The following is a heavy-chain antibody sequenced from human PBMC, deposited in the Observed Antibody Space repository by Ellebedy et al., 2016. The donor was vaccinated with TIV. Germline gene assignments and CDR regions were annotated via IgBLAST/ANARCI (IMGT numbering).Heavy chain of an antibody. CDR2: ISGIGGST. Sequence: PGGSLRLSCAASGFTFSSYAMSRFRQAPGKGLEWVPAISGIGGSTYYADPVKGRFTIPRDNSKTTLYLQMNSLRAEDTAVYYCAKSGYSYGVSWFDPWGQGTLVTVSS. J-gene: IGHJ5*02. D-gene: IGHD5-18*01. CDR3: AKSGYSYGVSWFDP. CDR1: GFTFSSYA. V-gene: IGHV3-23*01.